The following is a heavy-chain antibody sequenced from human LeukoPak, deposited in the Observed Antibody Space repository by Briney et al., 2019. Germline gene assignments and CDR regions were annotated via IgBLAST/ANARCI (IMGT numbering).Heavy chain of an antibody. CDR3: ARAPGTYYYGSGSYYYYMDV. V-gene: IGHV1-8*03. J-gene: IGHJ6*03. CDR1: GYTFTGYY. Sequence: ASVTVSCKASGYTFTGYYMHWVRQAPGQGLEWMGWMNPNSGNTGYAQKFQGRVTITRNTSISTAYMELSSLRSEDTAVYYCARAPGTYYYGSGSYYYYMDVWGKGTTVTVSS. CDR2: MNPNSGNT. D-gene: IGHD3-10*01.